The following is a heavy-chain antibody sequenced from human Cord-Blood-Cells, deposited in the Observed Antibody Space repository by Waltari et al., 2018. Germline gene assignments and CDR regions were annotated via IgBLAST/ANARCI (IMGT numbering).Heavy chain of an antibody. V-gene: IGHV4-34*01. CDR3: ARGRTSCLDY. D-gene: IGHD2-2*01. CDR1: GGSFSGYY. CDR2: INHSGST. J-gene: IGHJ4*02. Sequence: LLKPSETLSLTCAVYGGSFSGYYWSWIRQPPGKGLEWIGEINHSGSTNYNPYLKSRVTISVDTSKTQFSRKLSSVTAADTAVYYCARGRTSCLDYWGQGTLVTVSS.